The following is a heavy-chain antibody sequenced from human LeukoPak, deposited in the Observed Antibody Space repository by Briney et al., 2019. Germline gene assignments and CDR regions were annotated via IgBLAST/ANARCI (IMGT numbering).Heavy chain of an antibody. Sequence: SGGSLRLSCAASAFTFSDYWMTWVRQAPGKGLERVANIKEDGSEKYYVDSVKGRFTISRDNAKNSLYLQMNSLRAEDTAVYYCARDRSFDYYDSSGYFDYWGQGTLVTVSS. CDR3: ARDRSFDYYDSSGYFDY. J-gene: IGHJ4*02. V-gene: IGHV3-7*01. D-gene: IGHD3-22*01. CDR1: AFTFSDYW. CDR2: IKEDGSEK.